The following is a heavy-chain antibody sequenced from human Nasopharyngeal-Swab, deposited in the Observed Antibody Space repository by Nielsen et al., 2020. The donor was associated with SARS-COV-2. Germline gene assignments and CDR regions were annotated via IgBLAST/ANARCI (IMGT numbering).Heavy chain of an antibody. J-gene: IGHJ4*02. CDR3: AREDYGGNMNY. CDR1: GFTFSNYN. V-gene: IGHV3-21*01. Sequence: GESLKISCAASGFTFSNYNMNWVRQAPGKGLEWVSSISSSSSYIYYADSVKGRFTISRDNAKNSLYLQMNSLRAEDTAVYYCAREDYGGNMNYWGQGTLVTVSS. CDR2: ISSSSSYI. D-gene: IGHD4-23*01.